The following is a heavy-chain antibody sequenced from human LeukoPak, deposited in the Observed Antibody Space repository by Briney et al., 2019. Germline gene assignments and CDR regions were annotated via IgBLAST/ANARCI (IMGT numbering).Heavy chain of an antibody. Sequence: ASVKVSCKASGYTFTSYGISWVRQAPGQGLEWMGIINPSGGSTSYAQKFQGRVTMTRDMSTSTVYMELSSLRSEDTAVYYCARDSSGSYLFDYWGQGTLVTVSS. V-gene: IGHV1-46*01. CDR2: INPSGGST. CDR3: ARDSSGSYLFDY. CDR1: GYTFTSYG. D-gene: IGHD1-26*01. J-gene: IGHJ4*02.